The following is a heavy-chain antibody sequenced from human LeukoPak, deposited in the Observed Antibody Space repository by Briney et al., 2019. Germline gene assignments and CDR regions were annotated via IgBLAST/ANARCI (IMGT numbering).Heavy chain of an antibody. CDR1: GGSISSGGYY. Sequence: SETLSLTCTVSGGSISSGGYYWSWIRQHPGKGLEWIGYIYYSGSTYYNPSLKSRVAISVDTSKNQFSLKLSSVTAADTAVYYCTRSDAEGGWFDPWGQGNLVTVSS. V-gene: IGHV4-31*03. CDR3: TRSDAEGGWFDP. J-gene: IGHJ5*02. CDR2: IYYSGST.